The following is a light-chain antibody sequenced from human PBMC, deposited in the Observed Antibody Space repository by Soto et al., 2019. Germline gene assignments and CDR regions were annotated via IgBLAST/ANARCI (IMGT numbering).Light chain of an antibody. CDR2: ANN. Sequence: QSVLTQPPSTSGTPGQRVTISCSGSDSNIGSENVNWYQQVPGTAPKLLIYANNQRPSGVPDRFSVSKSGTSASLAIGGLQSEDEADYYCAAWDDSLKGGVFGGGTKVTVL. CDR3: AAWDDSLKGGV. CDR1: DSNIGSEN. J-gene: IGLJ3*02. V-gene: IGLV1-44*01.